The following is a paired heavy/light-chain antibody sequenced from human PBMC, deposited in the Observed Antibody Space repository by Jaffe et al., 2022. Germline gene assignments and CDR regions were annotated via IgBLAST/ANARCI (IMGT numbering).Light chain of an antibody. Sequence: QSALTQPPSASGSPGQSVTISCTGTSSDVGGYNYVSWYQQHPGKAPKLMIYEVSNRPSGVPDRFSGSKSGNTASLTVSGLQAEDEADYYCSSNAGSNNVLFGGGTKLTVL. V-gene: IGLV2-8*01. CDR3: SSNAGSNNVL. CDR1: SSDVGGYNY. CDR2: EVS. J-gene: IGLJ2*01.
Heavy chain of an antibody. D-gene: IGHD3-3*01. Sequence: EVQLLESGGGLVQPGGSLRLSCAASGFTFSRFAMTWVRQAPGKGLEWVSTVSSSGGATYYAGSARGRFTISRDNSKNTLYLQMNSLRVEDTALYYCAKSRVWIGYYSCDNWGQGTLVTVSS. CDR3: AKSRVWIGYYSCDN. CDR1: GFTFSRFA. V-gene: IGHV3-23*01. CDR2: VSSSGGAT. J-gene: IGHJ4*02.